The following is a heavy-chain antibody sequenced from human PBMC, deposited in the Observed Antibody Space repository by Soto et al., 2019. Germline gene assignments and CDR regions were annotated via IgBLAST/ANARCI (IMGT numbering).Heavy chain of an antibody. Sequence: SETLSLTCAVYGGSFSGYYWTWIRQPPGKGLEWIGGINHSGSTNYNPSLKSRVTISVDTSKNQFSLKLSSVTAADTAVYYCARLKEVADKIKTYYYGMDVWGQGTTVTVSS. CDR2: INHSGST. CDR1: GGSFSGYY. V-gene: IGHV4-34*01. CDR3: ARLKEVADKIKTYYYGMDV. D-gene: IGHD2-15*01. J-gene: IGHJ6*02.